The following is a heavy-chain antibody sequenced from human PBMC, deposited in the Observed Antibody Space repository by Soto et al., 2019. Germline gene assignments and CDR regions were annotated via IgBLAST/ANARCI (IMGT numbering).Heavy chain of an antibody. Sequence: QVQLVESGGGVVQPGRSLRLSCAASGFTFSSYGMHWVRQAPGKGLEWVSVISHDGSNKYYADSVKGRFTISRDNSKNTLYLQINSLRAEDTAVYYCAKGDRIAAAGHFDYWGQGTLVTVSS. CDR1: GFTFSSYG. D-gene: IGHD6-13*01. CDR2: ISHDGSNK. CDR3: AKGDRIAAAGHFDY. J-gene: IGHJ4*02. V-gene: IGHV3-30*18.